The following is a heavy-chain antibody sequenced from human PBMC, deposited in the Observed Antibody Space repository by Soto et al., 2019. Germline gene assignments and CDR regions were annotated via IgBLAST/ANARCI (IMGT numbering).Heavy chain of an antibody. J-gene: IGHJ6*02. CDR2: IYYSGST. V-gene: IGHV4-39*01. Sequence: SETRSLTCTFSGFSISSISYYWGVIRQRPGKGLEWIGSIYYSGSTYYNPSLKSRVTISVDTSKNQFSLKLSSVTAADTAVYYCARSRRVLRFLEWSINYYYYYGMDVWGQGATVTVSS. CDR3: ARSRRVLRFLEWSINYYYYYGMDV. D-gene: IGHD3-3*01. CDR1: GFSISSISYY.